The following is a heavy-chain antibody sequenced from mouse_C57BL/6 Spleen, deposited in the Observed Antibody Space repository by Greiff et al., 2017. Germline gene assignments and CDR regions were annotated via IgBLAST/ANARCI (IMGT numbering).Heavy chain of an antibody. J-gene: IGHJ2*01. CDR3: TTGDYDEG. V-gene: IGHV14-4*01. D-gene: IGHD2-4*01. CDR1: GFNIKDDY. Sequence: VQLQQSGAELVRPGASVKLSCTASGFNIKDDYMHWVKQRPEQGLEWIGWIDPENGDTESASKFQGKATITADTSSNTAYLQLSSLTSEDTAVYYCTTGDYDEGWGQGTTLTVSS. CDR2: IDPENGDT.